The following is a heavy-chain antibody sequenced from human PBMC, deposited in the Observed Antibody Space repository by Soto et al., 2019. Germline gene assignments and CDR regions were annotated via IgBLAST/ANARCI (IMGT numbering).Heavy chain of an antibody. D-gene: IGHD3-22*01. J-gene: IGHJ4*02. Sequence: SVKASCKASGGTFSSYAISWVRQAPGQGLEWMGGIIPIFGTANYAQKFQGRVTITADESTSTAYMELSSLRSEDTAVYYCARVAYYYDSSGYYPGPFDYWGQGTLVTVSS. CDR3: ARVAYYYDSSGYYPGPFDY. V-gene: IGHV1-69*13. CDR1: GGTFSSYA. CDR2: IIPIFGTA.